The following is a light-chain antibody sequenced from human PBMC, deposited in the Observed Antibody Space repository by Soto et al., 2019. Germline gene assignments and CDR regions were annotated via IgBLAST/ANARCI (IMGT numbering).Light chain of an antibody. J-gene: IGKJ5*01. Sequence: DIQMTQSPSSLSASVGDRVTITCRASQSISSYLNWYQQKPGKAPKLLIYAASSLQSGVPSRFSGSGSVTDFTLTISSVQHEDFVTYYYQQSYSTPITFGQGTRLEIK. CDR2: AAS. V-gene: IGKV1-39*01. CDR3: QQSYSTPIT. CDR1: QSISSY.